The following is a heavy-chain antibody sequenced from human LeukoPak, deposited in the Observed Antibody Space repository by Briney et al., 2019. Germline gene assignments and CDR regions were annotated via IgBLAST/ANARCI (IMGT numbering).Heavy chain of an antibody. Sequence: GGSLRLSCAASGFTFSDYAMTWVRQAPGKGLEWVSIISGGGDSTFYADSVKGRFTVSRDNAKNTLYLQMNSLRAEDTAVFYCAKNGCTGTRCYVSSWGRGTPVTVSS. CDR1: GFTFSDYA. CDR3: AKNGCTGTRCYVSS. D-gene: IGHD2-2*01. V-gene: IGHV3-23*01. CDR2: ISGGGDST. J-gene: IGHJ5*02.